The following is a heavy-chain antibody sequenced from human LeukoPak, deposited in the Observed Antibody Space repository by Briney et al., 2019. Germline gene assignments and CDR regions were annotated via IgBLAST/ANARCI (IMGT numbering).Heavy chain of an antibody. D-gene: IGHD3-10*01. V-gene: IGHV3-11*05. J-gene: IGHJ5*02. CDR3: ARDYYGSGSYGWFDP. Sequence: GGSLRLSCAASGFTFRDYYMSWIRQAPGKGREWVSYISGSSSDTKFADSVKGRFTVSRDNTKKSLYLQMDSLRVEDTAIYYCARDYYGSGSYGWFDPWGQGTLVTVSS. CDR1: GFTFRDYY. CDR2: ISGSSSDT.